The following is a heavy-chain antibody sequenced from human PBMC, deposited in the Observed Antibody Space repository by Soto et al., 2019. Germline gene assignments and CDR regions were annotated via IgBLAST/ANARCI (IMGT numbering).Heavy chain of an antibody. CDR2: INHSGST. CDR3: ARDKTIFGVANYYMDV. Sequence: SETLSLTCAVYGGSFSGYYWSWIRQPPGKGLEWIGDINHSGSTNYNPSLKSRVTISVDTSKNQFSLKLSSVTAADTAVYYCARDKTIFGVANYYMDVWGKGTTVTVSS. D-gene: IGHD3-3*01. CDR1: GGSFSGYY. V-gene: IGHV4-34*01. J-gene: IGHJ6*03.